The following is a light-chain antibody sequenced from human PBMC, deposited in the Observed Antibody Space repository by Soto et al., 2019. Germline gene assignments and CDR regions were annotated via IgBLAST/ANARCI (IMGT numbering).Light chain of an antibody. V-gene: IGKV3-15*01. CDR3: QQYNNWPWLT. Sequence: EIVMTQSPATLSVSPGERDTLSCRASQSVSSNLAWYQQKPGQAPRLLIYGASTRATGIPARFSGSGSGTEFTLTISSLQSEDFAVYYCQQYNNWPWLTFGGGTKVEIK. CDR2: GAS. CDR1: QSVSSN. J-gene: IGKJ4*01.